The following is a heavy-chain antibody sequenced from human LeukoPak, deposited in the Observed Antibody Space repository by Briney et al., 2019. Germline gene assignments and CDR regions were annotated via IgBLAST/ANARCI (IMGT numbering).Heavy chain of an antibody. Sequence: SETLSLTCTVSGGSISSYYWSWIRQPAGKGLEWIGRIYTSGRANYNPSLKSRVTMSVDTSKNQFSLRLSSVTAADTAVYYCARDGDSSSWSFFDYWGQGTPVTVSS. D-gene: IGHD6-13*01. CDR2: IYTSGRA. J-gene: IGHJ4*02. CDR3: ARDGDSSSWSFFDY. CDR1: GGSISSYY. V-gene: IGHV4-4*07.